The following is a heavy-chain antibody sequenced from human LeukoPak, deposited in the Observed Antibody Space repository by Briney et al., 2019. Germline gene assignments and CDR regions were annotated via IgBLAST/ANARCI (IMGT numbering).Heavy chain of an antibody. CDR3: ARRRTGTIFGVVIKNPNWFDP. V-gene: IGHV4-34*01. J-gene: IGHJ5*02. CDR1: GGSFSGYY. CDR2: INHSGST. D-gene: IGHD3-3*01. Sequence: SETLSLTCAVYGGSFSGYYWSWIRQPPGKGLEWIGEINHSGSTNYNPSLKSRVTISVDTSKNQFSLKLSSVTAADTAVYYCARRRTGTIFGVVIKNPNWFDPWGQGTLGTVSS.